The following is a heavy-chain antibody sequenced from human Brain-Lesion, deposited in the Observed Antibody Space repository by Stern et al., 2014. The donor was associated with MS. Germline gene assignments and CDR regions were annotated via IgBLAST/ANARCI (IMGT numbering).Heavy chain of an antibody. Sequence: VQLVESGPGLVKPSQTLSLTCTVSGGSISSGSDYWSWIRQPVGKGLEWIGRIHPSGSAFYTPSLKSRVTISTDTSMNQFSLELNSATAADTAIYYCASGYRIFDYWGQGILVTVCS. V-gene: IGHV4-61*02. CDR1: GGSISSGSDY. CDR3: ASGYRIFDY. D-gene: IGHD5-18*01. CDR2: IHPSGSA. J-gene: IGHJ4*02.